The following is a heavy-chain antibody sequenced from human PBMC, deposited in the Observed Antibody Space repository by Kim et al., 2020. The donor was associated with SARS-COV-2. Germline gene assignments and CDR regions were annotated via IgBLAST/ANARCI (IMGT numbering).Heavy chain of an antibody. Sequence: GGSLRLSCAASGFTFSSYSMNWVRQAPGKGLEWVSYISSINSTIYYADSVKGRFTISRDNAKNSLYLQMNSLRDEDTAVYYCARDLGSDEKYTIFGVVILNYYVMAVGRRGTTVTVSS. CDR2: ISSINSTI. CDR1: GFTFSSYS. CDR3: ARDLGSDEKYTIFGVVILNYYVMAV. J-gene: IGHJ6*02. V-gene: IGHV3-48*02. D-gene: IGHD3-3*01.